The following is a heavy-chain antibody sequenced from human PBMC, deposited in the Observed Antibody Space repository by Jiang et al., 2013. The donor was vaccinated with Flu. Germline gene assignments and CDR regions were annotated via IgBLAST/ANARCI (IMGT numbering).Heavy chain of an antibody. V-gene: IGHV3-23*04. CDR3: ASSRSGTYRVCDY. CDR1: GFTFRSYA. D-gene: IGHD3-10*01. Sequence: VQLVESGGGSVQPGGSLSLSCAASGFTFRSYAMSWVRQAPGKGLEWVSAISGSGDNTYIPDSVKGRFTISRDNSRNTLYLRMSGLRADDTAIYYCASSRSGTYRVCDYWGQGTLVSVSS. J-gene: IGHJ4*02. CDR2: ISGSGDNT.